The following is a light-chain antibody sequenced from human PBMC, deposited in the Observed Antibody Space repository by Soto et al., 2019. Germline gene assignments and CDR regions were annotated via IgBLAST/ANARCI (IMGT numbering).Light chain of an antibody. CDR1: SSNIEVNY. Sequence: QSVVTQPPSASGTPGQRVTLTCSGSSSNIEVNYVYWYQQVPGTAPRLLIYRNHQRPSGVPDRFSGSKSGAPASLTISALRSEDEGDYYCTVWDDSLRGRLFGGGTKLTVL. CDR2: RNH. CDR3: TVWDDSLRGRL. V-gene: IGLV1-47*01. J-gene: IGLJ2*01.